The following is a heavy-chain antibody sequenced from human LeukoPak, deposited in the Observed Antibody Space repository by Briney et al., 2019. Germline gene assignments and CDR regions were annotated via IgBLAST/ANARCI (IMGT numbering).Heavy chain of an antibody. V-gene: IGHV3-23*01. J-gene: IGHJ4*02. Sequence: GASLRLSCAASGFTFTNYAMSWVHQAPGRGLEWVSAIVGSGVSTYYADSVKGRFTISRDKSKDTLYLQMNSLRAEDTAVYYGAKWGDYDVLTGYYDSDYWGQGTRVTVSS. CDR2: IVGSGVST. CDR3: AKWGDYDVLTGYYDSDY. D-gene: IGHD3-9*01. CDR1: GFTFTNYA.